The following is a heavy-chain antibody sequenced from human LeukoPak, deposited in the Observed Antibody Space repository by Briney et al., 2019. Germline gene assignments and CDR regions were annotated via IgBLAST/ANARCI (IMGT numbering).Heavy chain of an antibody. D-gene: IGHD6-6*01. Sequence: GGSLRLSCAASGFTFSIYDMHWVRQAPGKGLEWVANIKQDGSEKYYVDSVKGRFTISRDNAKNSLYLQMNSLRAEDTAVYYCARRYSTSSVEDFDYWGQGTLVTVSS. CDR1: GFTFSIYD. CDR3: ARRYSTSSVEDFDY. CDR2: IKQDGSEK. V-gene: IGHV3-7*01. J-gene: IGHJ4*02.